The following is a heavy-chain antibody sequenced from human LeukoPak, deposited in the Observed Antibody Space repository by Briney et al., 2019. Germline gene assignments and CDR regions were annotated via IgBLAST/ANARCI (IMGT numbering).Heavy chain of an antibody. V-gene: IGHV4-34*01. CDR1: GGSFSGYY. CDR2: INHSGST. D-gene: IGHD3-10*01. J-gene: IGHJ4*02. Sequence: SETLSLTCAVYGGSFSGYYWSWIRQPPGKGLEWIGEINHSGSTNYNPSLKSRVTISVDMSKNQFSLKLSSVTAADTAVYYCARGRIGFGELLSYYFDYWGQGTLVTVSS. CDR3: ARGRIGFGELLSYYFDY.